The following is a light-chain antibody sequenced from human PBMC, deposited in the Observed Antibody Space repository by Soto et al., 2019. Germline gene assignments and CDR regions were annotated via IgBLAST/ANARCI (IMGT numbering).Light chain of an antibody. V-gene: IGLV2-8*01. CDR3: SSYAGSNNVV. J-gene: IGLJ2*01. Sequence: QSALIQPPSESGSPGQSVTISCTGTSSDVGGYNYVSWYQQQPGKAPKVIIYEVSKRPSGVPDRFSGSKSGNTASLTVSGLQDEDEAAYYCSSYAGSNNVVFGGGTKVTVL. CDR1: SSDVGGYNY. CDR2: EVS.